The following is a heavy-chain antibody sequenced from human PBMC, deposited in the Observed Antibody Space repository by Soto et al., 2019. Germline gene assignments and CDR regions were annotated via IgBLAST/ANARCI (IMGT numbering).Heavy chain of an antibody. CDR1: GFSLSNARMG. D-gene: IGHD1-1*01. V-gene: IGHV2-26*01. CDR3: ARLMSTICPYFDY. Sequence: QVTLKESGPVLVKPTETLTLTCTVSGFSLSNARMGVSWIRQPPGQALEWLAHIFSNDAKSYSTSLKSRLTISTDTSKSQVFLTMTNMDPVDTDTYYFARLMSTICPYFDYWVQGTLVTVSS. CDR2: IFSNDAK. J-gene: IGHJ4*02.